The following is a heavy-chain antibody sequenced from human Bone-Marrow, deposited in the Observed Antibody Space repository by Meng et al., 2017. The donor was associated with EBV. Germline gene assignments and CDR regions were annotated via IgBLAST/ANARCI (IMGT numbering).Heavy chain of an antibody. D-gene: IGHD3-10*01. CDR3: ARHGAYGSGSTD. Sequence: QLPPRVACPARVNPLVTLALTCIFSGASISGSSFLWGWIRQSPGEGLEWIASIYYSGITYYNPSLKSRVSISVDTSNNQFSLRLTSVTAADTAVYYCARHGAYGSGSTDWGQGTLVTVSS. J-gene: IGHJ4*02. CDR1: GASISGSSFL. V-gene: IGHV4-39*07. CDR2: IYYSGIT.